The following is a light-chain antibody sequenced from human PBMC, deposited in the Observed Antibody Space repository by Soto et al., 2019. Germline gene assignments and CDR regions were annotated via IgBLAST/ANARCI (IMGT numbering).Light chain of an antibody. CDR1: SSDVGGYNY. CDR2: EVS. CDR3: TSYTSSATLVV. V-gene: IGLV2-14*01. J-gene: IGLJ2*01. Sequence: QSALTQPASVSGSPGQSITISCTGTSSDVGGYNYVSWYQHHPGNAPKLMIYEVSNRPSGVSNRFSGSKFGNTASLTISGLQAEDEADYYCTSYTSSATLVVFGGGTKLTVL.